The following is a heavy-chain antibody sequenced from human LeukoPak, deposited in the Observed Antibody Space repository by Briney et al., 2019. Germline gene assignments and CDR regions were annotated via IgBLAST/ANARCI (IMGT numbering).Heavy chain of an antibody. CDR3: ARNWADIVVVPAAPGGWFDP. Sequence: ASVKVSCKASGYTFTGYYMHWVRQAPGQGLEWMGWINPNSGGTNYAQKFQGRVTMTRDTSISTAYMELSRLRSDDTAVYYCARNWADIVVVPAAPGGWFDPWGQGTLVTVSS. CDR2: INPNSGGT. CDR1: GYTFTGYY. D-gene: IGHD2-2*01. J-gene: IGHJ5*02. V-gene: IGHV1-2*02.